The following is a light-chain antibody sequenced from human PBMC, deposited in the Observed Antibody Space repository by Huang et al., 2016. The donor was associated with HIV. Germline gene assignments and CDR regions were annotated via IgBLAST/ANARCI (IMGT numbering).Light chain of an antibody. CDR2: AAS. CDR1: QGISRS. CDR3: QQLKSYSPLT. V-gene: IGKV1-9*01. J-gene: IGKJ4*01. Sequence: IQLTQSPSSLSASVGDRVTITCRASQGISRSLVWYQQKPGKAPKLLIYAASTLQSGVSSRFSGSGSGTEFTLSISSLQPEDSASYYCQQLKSYSPLTFGGGTKVEIK.